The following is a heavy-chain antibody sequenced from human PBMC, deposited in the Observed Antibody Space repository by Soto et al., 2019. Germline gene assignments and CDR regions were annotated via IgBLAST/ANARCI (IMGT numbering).Heavy chain of an antibody. J-gene: IGHJ4*02. V-gene: IGHV4-59*08. D-gene: IGHD3-10*01. CDR3: ARYRLWFGEFTLDS. CDR1: GDSMDRYY. Sequence: SETLSLTCTVSGDSMDRYYWTWLRQSPGKGLEWIGYIRSTGSTNYNPSLMSRVTMSVDTSKIQFSLNLSSMAAADTAVYYCARYRLWFGEFTLDSWGQGALVTVS. CDR2: IRSTGST.